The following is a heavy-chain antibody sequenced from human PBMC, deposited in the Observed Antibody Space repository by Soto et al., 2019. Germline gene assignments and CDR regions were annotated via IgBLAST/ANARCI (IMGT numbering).Heavy chain of an antibody. J-gene: IGHJ4*02. CDR2: ISYDAANK. CDR3: ASGTAFDH. D-gene: IGHD2-21*02. CDR1: GFTFSNFG. V-gene: IGHV3-30*03. Sequence: QVQLVESGGGVVQPGRSLRLSCAASGFTFSNFGMHWVRQAPGKGLEWVAYISYDAANKYYPDSVKGRFTISRDNSKNTLHLQMDSLSGDDTALYYCASGTAFDHWGQGTLVSVSS.